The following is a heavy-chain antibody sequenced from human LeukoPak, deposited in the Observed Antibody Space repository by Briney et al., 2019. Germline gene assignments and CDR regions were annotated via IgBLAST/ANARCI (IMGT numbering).Heavy chain of an antibody. Sequence: GASVKVSCKASGYTFTSYGISWVRQAPGQGLEWMGGIIPIFGTANYAQKFQGRVTITADESTSTAYMELSSLRSEDTAVYYCARAPRDFWSGYLFDYWGQGTLVTVSS. CDR3: ARAPRDFWSGYLFDY. V-gene: IGHV1-69*13. D-gene: IGHD3-3*01. CDR2: IIPIFGTA. CDR1: GYTFTSYG. J-gene: IGHJ4*02.